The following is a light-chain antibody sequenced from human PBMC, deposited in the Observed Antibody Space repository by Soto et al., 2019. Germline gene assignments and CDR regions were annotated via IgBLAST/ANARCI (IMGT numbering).Light chain of an antibody. CDR2: GAS. Sequence: EIVLTQSPGTLSLSPGERATLSCRASQSVSKNYLAWYQQKPGQAPRLLIYGASNRATGIPDRFSGSGSGTAFTLTISRLEPEAFAVYYCQQYGSSGTFGQGTKVDI. J-gene: IGKJ1*01. CDR3: QQYGSSGT. CDR1: QSVSKNY. V-gene: IGKV3-20*01.